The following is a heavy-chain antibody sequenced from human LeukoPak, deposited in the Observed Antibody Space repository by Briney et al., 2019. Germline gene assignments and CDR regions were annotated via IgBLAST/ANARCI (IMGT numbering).Heavy chain of an antibody. V-gene: IGHV3-43D*03. J-gene: IGHJ5*02. CDR1: GFTFDDYA. Sequence: GGSLRLSCAASGFTFDDYAMHWVRQAPGKGLEWVSLISWDGGSSYYADSVKGRFTISRDNSKNSLYLQMNSLRAEDTAVYYFARSGLDYGYYSNWFDPWGQGTLVTVSS. D-gene: IGHD4-17*01. CDR3: ARSGLDYGYYSNWFDP. CDR2: ISWDGGSS.